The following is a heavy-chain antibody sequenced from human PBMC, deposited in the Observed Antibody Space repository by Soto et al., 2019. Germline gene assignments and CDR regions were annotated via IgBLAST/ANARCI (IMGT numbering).Heavy chain of an antibody. CDR3: ATLRFLEWRDGMDV. CDR1: GGSISSYY. Sequence: SETLSLTCTVSGGSISSYYWSWIRQPPGKGLEWIGYINYSGSTNYNPSLKSRVTISVDTSKNQFSLKLSSVTAADTAVYYCATLRFLEWRDGMDVWGQGTTVTVSS. CDR2: INYSGST. J-gene: IGHJ6*02. D-gene: IGHD3-3*01. V-gene: IGHV4-59*01.